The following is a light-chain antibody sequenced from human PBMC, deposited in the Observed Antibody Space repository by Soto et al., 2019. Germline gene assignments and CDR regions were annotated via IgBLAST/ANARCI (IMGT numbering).Light chain of an antibody. CDR2: AAS. CDR1: QGISSY. V-gene: IGKV1-9*01. J-gene: IGKJ4*01. Sequence: IQLTQSPSSLSASVGDRVTITCRASQGISSYLVWYQQKPGKAPKLLIYAASTLQSGVPSRFSGSGSGTDFTLTISSLQPEDFATYYCQQLNSYPRTFGGGTKVDIK. CDR3: QQLNSYPRT.